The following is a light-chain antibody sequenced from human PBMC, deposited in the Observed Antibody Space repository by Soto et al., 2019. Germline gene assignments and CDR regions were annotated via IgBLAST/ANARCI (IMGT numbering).Light chain of an antibody. J-gene: IGLJ1*01. CDR3: CSYASSTSYV. V-gene: IGLV2-14*01. CDR2: DVT. CDR1: SSDVGGYNF. Sequence: SVLTQPASLSGSPGQSIALSCPGTSSDVGGYNFVSWYQQYPGKAPKLMIYDVTSRPSGVSNRFSGSKSGTTASLTISGLQAEDEADYYCCSYASSTSYVFGTGTKVTVL.